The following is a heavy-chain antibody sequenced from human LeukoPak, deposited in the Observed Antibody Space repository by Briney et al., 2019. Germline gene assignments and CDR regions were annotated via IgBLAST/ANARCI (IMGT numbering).Heavy chain of an antibody. Sequence: SVKVSCKASGGTFSSYAISWVRQAPGHGLEWMGRIIPIFGTANYAQKFQGRVTITTDDSTSTAYMELSSLRSEDTAVYYCARVRLNYYDSSGYFDYWGQGTLVTVSS. CDR1: GGTFSSYA. J-gene: IGHJ4*02. V-gene: IGHV1-69*05. CDR3: ARVRLNYYDSSGYFDY. CDR2: IIPIFGTA. D-gene: IGHD3-22*01.